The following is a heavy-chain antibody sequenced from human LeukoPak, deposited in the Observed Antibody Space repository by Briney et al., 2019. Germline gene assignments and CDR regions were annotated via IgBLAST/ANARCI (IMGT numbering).Heavy chain of an antibody. CDR1: GGSISSYY. Sequence: SETLSLTCTVSGGSISSYYWSWIRQPPGKGLEWIGYIYYSGSTNYNPSLKSRVTISVDTSKNQFSLKLSSVPAADTAVYYCARVEDCSGGSCYFDYWGQGTLVTVSS. V-gene: IGHV4-59*01. J-gene: IGHJ4*02. D-gene: IGHD2-15*01. CDR3: ARVEDCSGGSCYFDY. CDR2: IYYSGST.